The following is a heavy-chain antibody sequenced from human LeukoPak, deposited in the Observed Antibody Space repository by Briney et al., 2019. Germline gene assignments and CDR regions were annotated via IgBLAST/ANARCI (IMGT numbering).Heavy chain of an antibody. CDR2: IRSRDYAGTT. D-gene: IGHD3-10*01. Sequence: GRSLRLSCTASGFTFGDYAVGWVRQAPGKGLEWVGFIRSRDYAGTTEYAASVKGRFTISRDDSKSIAYLQLNSLKTEDTAVYYCARFVPYFDYWGQGTLVTVSS. CDR3: ARFVPYFDY. J-gene: IGHJ4*02. CDR1: GFTFGDYA. V-gene: IGHV3-49*04.